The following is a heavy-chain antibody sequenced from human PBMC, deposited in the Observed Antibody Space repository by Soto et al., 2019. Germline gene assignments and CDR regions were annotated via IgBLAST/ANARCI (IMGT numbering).Heavy chain of an antibody. V-gene: IGHV4-59*01. CDR3: ARWVEMATTFDY. CDR2: IYYSGST. J-gene: IGHJ4*02. Sequence: SETLSLTCTVSGGSISSYYWSWIRQPPGKGLEWIGYIYYSGSTNYNPSLKSRVTISVDTSKNQFSLKLSSVTAADTAVYYCARWVEMATTFDYWGQGTLVTVSS. D-gene: IGHD1-1*01. CDR1: GGSISSYY.